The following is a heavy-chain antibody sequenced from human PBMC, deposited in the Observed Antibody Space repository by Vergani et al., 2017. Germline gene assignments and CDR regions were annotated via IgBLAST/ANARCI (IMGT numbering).Heavy chain of an antibody. Sequence: QVQLVQSGAEVKKPGSSVKVSCKASGGTFSSYAISWVRQAPGQGLEWMGGIIPIFGTANYAQKFQGRVTITADESTSTAYMELSSVTAADTAVYYCARDRGVVATSPHFDYWGQGTLVTVSS. CDR3: ARDRGVVATSPHFDY. CDR2: IIPIFGTA. CDR1: GGTFSSYA. J-gene: IGHJ4*02. D-gene: IGHD2-15*01. V-gene: IGHV1-69*01.